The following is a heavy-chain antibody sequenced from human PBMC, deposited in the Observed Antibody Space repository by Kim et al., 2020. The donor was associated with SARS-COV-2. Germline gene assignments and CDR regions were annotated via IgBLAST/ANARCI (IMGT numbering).Heavy chain of an antibody. D-gene: IGHD3-10*01. CDR1: GGSIRSSGYY. CDR3: ARQGDGSGSYYLSPYY. Sequence: SETLSLTCTVSGGSIRSSGYYWGWIRQPPGKGLEWIGSVYHTGNTYYNPSLKSLVTISADTSKNQFSLKLTSVTAADTAVYYCARQGDGSGSYYLSPYY. J-gene: IGHJ6*01. CDR2: VYHTGNT. V-gene: IGHV4-39*01.